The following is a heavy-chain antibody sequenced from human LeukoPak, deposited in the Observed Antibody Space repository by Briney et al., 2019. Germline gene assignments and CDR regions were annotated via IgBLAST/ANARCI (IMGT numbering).Heavy chain of an antibody. Sequence: SETLSLTCTVSGGSISSSSYYWGWFRQPPGKGLEWIGSIYYSGSTYYNPSLKSRVTISVDTSKSQCSLKLSSVTAADTAVYYCARHNSRLLNSGWSNWGQGTLVTVSS. J-gene: IGHJ4*02. CDR2: IYYSGST. CDR1: GGSISSSSYY. V-gene: IGHV4-39*01. CDR3: ARHNSRLLNSGWSN. D-gene: IGHD6-19*01.